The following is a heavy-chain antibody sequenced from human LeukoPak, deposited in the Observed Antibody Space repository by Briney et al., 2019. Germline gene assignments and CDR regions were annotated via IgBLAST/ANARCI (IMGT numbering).Heavy chain of an antibody. J-gene: IGHJ3*02. V-gene: IGHV3-53*01. CDR2: IYVDGRT. CDR3: ARENNWNDDAFDI. D-gene: IGHD1-20*01. Sequence: GGSLRLSCAASGFTVSSNYISWVRQAPGKGLEWVSVIYVDGRTYYTDSVKGRFTISRDNPKNTVYLQMNSLRAEDTAVYYCARENNWNDDAFDIWGQGTMVTVSS. CDR1: GFTVSSNY.